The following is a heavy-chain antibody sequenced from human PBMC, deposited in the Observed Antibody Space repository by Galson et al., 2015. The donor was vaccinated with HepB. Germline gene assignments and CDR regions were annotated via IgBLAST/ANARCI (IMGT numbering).Heavy chain of an antibody. V-gene: IGHV3-48*01. CDR1: GFTFNNYR. Sequence: SLRLSCAASGFTFNNYRMNWVRQAPGKGLEWVSYISSSSSTIYYADSVKGRFTISRDNAKNSLYLQMNSLRAEDTAVYYCARGIVVVVAATPGSSWFDPWGQGTLVTVSS. D-gene: IGHD2-15*01. J-gene: IGHJ5*02. CDR2: ISSSSSTI. CDR3: ARGIVVVVAATPGSSWFDP.